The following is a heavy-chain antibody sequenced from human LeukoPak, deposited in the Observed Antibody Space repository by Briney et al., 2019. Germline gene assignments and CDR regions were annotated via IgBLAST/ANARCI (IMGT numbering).Heavy chain of an antibody. CDR1: GYTFTSYD. D-gene: IGHD2-8*01. V-gene: IGHV1-69*13. CDR3: ARGLGRSSSYCTNGVCLVNHFDY. Sequence: ASVKVSCKASGYTFTSYDINWVRQATGQGLEWMGGIIPIFGTANYAQKFQGRVTITADESTSTAYMELSSLRSEDTAVYYCARGLGRSSSYCTNGVCLVNHFDYWGQGTLVTVSS. CDR2: IIPIFGTA. J-gene: IGHJ4*02.